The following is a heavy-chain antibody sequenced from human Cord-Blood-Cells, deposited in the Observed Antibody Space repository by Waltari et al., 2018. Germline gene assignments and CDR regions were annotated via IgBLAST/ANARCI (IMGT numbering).Heavy chain of an antibody. CDR2: IKQDGSEK. Sequence: EVQLVESGGGLVQPGGSLRLSCAASGFTFSSYWMSWGRQATGKGLEWVANIKQDGSEKYYVDSVKGRFTISRDNAKNSLYLQMNSLRAEDTAVYYCARAPRGYSYGIDYWGQGTLVTVSS. D-gene: IGHD5-18*01. J-gene: IGHJ4*02. CDR3: ARAPRGYSYGIDY. V-gene: IGHV3-7*01. CDR1: GFTFSSYW.